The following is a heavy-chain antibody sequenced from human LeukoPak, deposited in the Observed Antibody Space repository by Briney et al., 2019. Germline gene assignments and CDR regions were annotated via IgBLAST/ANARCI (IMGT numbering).Heavy chain of an antibody. CDR1: GFTFSSYA. CDR3: GEAGGGVFDY. V-gene: IGHV3-30-3*01. CDR2: ISYDGSNK. D-gene: IGHD3-10*01. Sequence: PGRSLRLSCAASGFTFSSYAMHWVRQAPGKGLEWVAVISYDGSNKYYADSVKGRFTISRDNSKNTLYLQMNSLRAEDTAVYYLGEAGGGVFDYWGQGTLVTVSS. J-gene: IGHJ4*02.